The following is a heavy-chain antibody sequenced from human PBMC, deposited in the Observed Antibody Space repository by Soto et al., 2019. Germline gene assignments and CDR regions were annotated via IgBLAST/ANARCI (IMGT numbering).Heavy chain of an antibody. Sequence: GASVKVSCKASGGTFSSYTISWVRQAPGQGLEWMGRIIPILGIANYAQKFQGRVTITADKSTSTAYMELSSLRSEDTAVYYCARDQDDYYDSSGYVNWGQGTPVTVSS. D-gene: IGHD3-22*01. CDR2: IIPILGIA. J-gene: IGHJ4*02. CDR3: ARDQDDYYDSSGYVN. CDR1: GGTFSSYT. V-gene: IGHV1-69*04.